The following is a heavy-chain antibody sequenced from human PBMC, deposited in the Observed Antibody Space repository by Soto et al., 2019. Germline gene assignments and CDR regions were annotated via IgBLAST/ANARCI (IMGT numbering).Heavy chain of an antibody. Sequence: QVQLVQSGAEVKKPGASVKVSCEASGYTFTSYSIQWVRQAPGQRLEWMGWINGDKGNTKYSQNFQGRVTITRDTSASIAYMELSSLRSEDTAVYYCAREHDFWSNYCFDYWGQGTLVTVSS. CDR1: GYTFTSYS. J-gene: IGHJ4*02. CDR3: AREHDFWSNYCFDY. D-gene: IGHD3-3*01. V-gene: IGHV1-3*01. CDR2: INGDKGNT.